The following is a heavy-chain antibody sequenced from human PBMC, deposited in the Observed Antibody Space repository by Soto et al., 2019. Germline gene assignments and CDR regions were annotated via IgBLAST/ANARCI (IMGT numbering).Heavy chain of an antibody. D-gene: IGHD1-7*01. CDR3: ARVMDDWNSVRFDP. CDR2: INPNSGAT. Sequence: QVQLVQSGAEVKKPGASVRVSCKTSGYTFTDYFMHWARQAPGQGLEWMGWINPNSGATNSAQTVQRRVTLTGDTSIATAYMELSGLRFDDTAVYFCARVMDDWNSVRFDPWGQGTLVTVSS. CDR1: GYTFTDYF. V-gene: IGHV1-2*02. J-gene: IGHJ5*02.